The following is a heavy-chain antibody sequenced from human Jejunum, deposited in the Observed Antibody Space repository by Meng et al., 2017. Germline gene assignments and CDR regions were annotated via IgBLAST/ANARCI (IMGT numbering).Heavy chain of an antibody. CDR2: IHHSGTT. CDR3: VRRRSGASSLFDL. J-gene: IGHJ5*02. D-gene: IGHD2-15*01. V-gene: IGHV4-34*01. CDR1: VASLHCCH. Sequence: AGLLKPSTTLSLTWTVYVASLHCCHRSWVRQAPEKWLEYIGDIHHSGTTTYIPSLRSRLTISLDTSKNQFSLNLNSVTAADTAIYYCVRRRSGASSLFDLWGPGTLVTVSS.